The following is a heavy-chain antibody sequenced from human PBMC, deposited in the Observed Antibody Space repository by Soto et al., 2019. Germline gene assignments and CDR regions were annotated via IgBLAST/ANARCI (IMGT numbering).Heavy chain of an antibody. CDR3: ARLFPRVVPAAIYFDY. CDR1: GDSISNSRFY. D-gene: IGHD2-2*01. Sequence: PSETLSLTCGVSGDSISNSRFYWAWIRQPPGEGLEWIGSIYHTGNAYYNPSLKSRVTISVDTSKNQFSLKVTSVTAADTAVYHCARLFPRVVPAAIYFDYWGQGTLVTVSS. V-gene: IGHV4-39*01. CDR2: IYHTGNA. J-gene: IGHJ4*02.